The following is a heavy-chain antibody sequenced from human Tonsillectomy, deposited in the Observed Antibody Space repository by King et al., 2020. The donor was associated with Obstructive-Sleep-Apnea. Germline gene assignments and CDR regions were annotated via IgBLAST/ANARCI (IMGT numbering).Heavy chain of an antibody. CDR2: IYYSGST. J-gene: IGHJ5*02. CDR1: GGSFSSYY. CDR3: ARKGWFGEFDNWFDP. D-gene: IGHD3-10*01. V-gene: IGHV4-59*08. Sequence: VQLQESGPGLVKPSETLSLTCTVSGGSFSSYYWSWIRQPPGKGLDWIGYIYYSGSTNYNPSLKILFTKSVDTSNNQFSLKLSSVTAADTAVYYCARKGWFGEFDNWFDPWGQGTLVTVSS.